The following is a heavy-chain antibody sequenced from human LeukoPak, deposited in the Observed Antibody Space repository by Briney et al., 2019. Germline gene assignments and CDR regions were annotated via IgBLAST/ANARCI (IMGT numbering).Heavy chain of an antibody. J-gene: IGHJ4*02. CDR1: GGSISSGGYY. D-gene: IGHD3-10*01. Sequence: SQTLSLTRAVSGGSISSGGYYWSCIRQHPGKGLEWIVYIYYSGTTYYNPSLKSRVTISVDTSKNQFSLKLSSVTAADTAVYYCAGSYYYGSTDLAPFDYWGQGTLVTVSS. CDR3: AGSYYYGSTDLAPFDY. CDR2: IYYSGTT. V-gene: IGHV4-31*11.